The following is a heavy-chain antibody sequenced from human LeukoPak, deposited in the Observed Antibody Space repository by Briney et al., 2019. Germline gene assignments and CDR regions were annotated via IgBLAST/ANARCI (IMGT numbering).Heavy chain of an antibody. J-gene: IGHJ4*02. CDR3: AKGGKSYYDSSGYYSNFDY. Sequence: GGSLRLSCAASGFTFSSYAMSWVRQAPGKGLEWVSAISGSGGSTYYADSVKGRFTISRDNSKNTLYLQMNSLRAEDTAVYYCAKGGKSYYDSSGYYSNFDYWGQRTLVTVSS. CDR2: ISGSGGST. D-gene: IGHD3-22*01. V-gene: IGHV3-23*01. CDR1: GFTFSSYA.